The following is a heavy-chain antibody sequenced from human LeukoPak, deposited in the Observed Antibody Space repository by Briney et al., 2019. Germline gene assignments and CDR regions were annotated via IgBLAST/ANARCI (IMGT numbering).Heavy chain of an antibody. CDR2: IFLSGGEI. CDR3: ATYRQVLLPFES. J-gene: IGHJ4*02. Sequence: GGSLRLSCAASGFTFSTFAMVWVRQPPGKGLEWVSSIFLSGGEIHYADSVRGRFSISRDNSKSTLSLQMNSLRAEDTAIYYCATYRQVLLPFESWGQGTLVTVSS. D-gene: IGHD2-8*02. V-gene: IGHV3-23*01. CDR1: GFTFSTFA.